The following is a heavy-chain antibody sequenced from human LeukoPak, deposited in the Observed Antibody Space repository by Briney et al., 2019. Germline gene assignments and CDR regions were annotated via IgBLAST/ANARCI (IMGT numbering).Heavy chain of an antibody. D-gene: IGHD6-13*01. J-gene: IGHJ4*02. CDR1: GGSISSYY. V-gene: IGHV4-59*01. Sequence: PSETLSLTCTVSGGSISSYYWSRIRQPPGKGLEWIGYIYYSGSTNYNPSLKSRVTISVDTSKNQFSLKLSSVTAADTAVYYCARGESSGIAAAGFDYWGQGTLVTVSS. CDR3: ARGESSGIAAAGFDY. CDR2: IYYSGST.